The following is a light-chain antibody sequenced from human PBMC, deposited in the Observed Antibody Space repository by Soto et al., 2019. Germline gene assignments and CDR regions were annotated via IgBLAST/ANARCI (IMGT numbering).Light chain of an antibody. Sequence: QSVLTQPPSASGTPGQRVTISCSGSSSNIGSNNVNWFQQLPGTAPKLLIHSNNQRPSGVPDRFSGSKSGTSAFLAISGLQSEDEADYYCAAWDGSLSSYVFGTGTKV. CDR2: SNN. J-gene: IGLJ1*01. CDR1: SSNIGSNN. V-gene: IGLV1-44*01. CDR3: AAWDGSLSSYV.